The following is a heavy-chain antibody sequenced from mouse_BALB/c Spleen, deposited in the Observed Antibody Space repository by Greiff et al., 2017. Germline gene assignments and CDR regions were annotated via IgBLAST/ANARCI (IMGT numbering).Heavy chain of an antibody. Sequence: SGAELVKPGASVKLSCTASGFNIKDTYMHWVKHRPEQGLEWIGRIDPANGNTKYDPKFQGKATITADTSSNTAYLQLSSLTSEDTAVYYCAYYRYEAWFAYWGQGTLVTVSA. D-gene: IGHD2-14*01. CDR3: AYYRYEAWFAY. CDR1: GFNIKDTY. V-gene: IGHV14-3*02. J-gene: IGHJ3*01. CDR2: IDPANGNT.